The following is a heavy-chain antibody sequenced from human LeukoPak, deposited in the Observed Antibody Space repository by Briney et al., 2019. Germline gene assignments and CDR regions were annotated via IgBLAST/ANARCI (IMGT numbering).Heavy chain of an antibody. Sequence: PSETLSLTCTVSGGPTISHYWSWIRQSPGKGLEWIGFIQNTGSTNYNPSLNSRVTISLDTSKNQFSLRLSSATAADTAVYYCARSSGSYFDYWGQGTLVTVSS. D-gene: IGHD1-26*01. CDR2: IQNTGST. CDR1: GGPTISHY. J-gene: IGHJ4*02. V-gene: IGHV4-59*11. CDR3: ARSSGSYFDY.